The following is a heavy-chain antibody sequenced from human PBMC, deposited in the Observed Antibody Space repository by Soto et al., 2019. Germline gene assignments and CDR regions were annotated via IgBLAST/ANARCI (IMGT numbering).Heavy chain of an antibody. Sequence: SETLSLTCTVSGGSISSYYWSWIRQPPGKGLEWIGYIYYSGSTYYNPSLKSRVTISVDTSKNQFSLKLSSVTAADTAVYYCARMATVTMGSYYYYYYGMDVWGQGTTVTVSS. CDR2: IYYSGST. J-gene: IGHJ6*02. D-gene: IGHD4-17*01. CDR3: ARMATVTMGSYYYYYYGMDV. CDR1: GGSISSYY. V-gene: IGHV4-59*12.